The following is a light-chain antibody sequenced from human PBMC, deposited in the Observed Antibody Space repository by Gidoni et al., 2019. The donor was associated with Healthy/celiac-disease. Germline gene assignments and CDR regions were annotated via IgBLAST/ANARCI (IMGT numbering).Light chain of an antibody. CDR1: QSVSSN. CDR3: QQYNNWQYT. J-gene: IGKJ2*01. Sequence: DIVMTQSPATLSVSPGERATLSCRASQSVSSNLAWYQQKPGKAPRLLIYGASTRATGIPARFSGSGSGTEFTLTISSLQSEDFAVYYCQQYNNWQYTFGQGTKLEIK. V-gene: IGKV3-15*01. CDR2: GAS.